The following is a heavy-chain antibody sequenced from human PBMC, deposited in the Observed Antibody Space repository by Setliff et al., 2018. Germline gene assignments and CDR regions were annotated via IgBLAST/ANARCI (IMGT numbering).Heavy chain of an antibody. CDR2: ISGYNGKT. CDR3: VRGPGPSVVVAIPFDH. D-gene: IGHD5-12*01. J-gene: IGHJ4*02. CDR1: GYIFTSYG. Sequence: GASVKVSCKASGYIFTSYGISWVRQAPGQGLEWMGWISGYNGKTNYAQKLQGRVTMTTDTSTSTAYMELRSLRDDDTAVYYCVRGPGPSVVVAIPFDHWGQGSLVTVSS. V-gene: IGHV1-18*01.